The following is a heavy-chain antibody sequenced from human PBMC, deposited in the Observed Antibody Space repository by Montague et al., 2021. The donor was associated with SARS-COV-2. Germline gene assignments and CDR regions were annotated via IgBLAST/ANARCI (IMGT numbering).Heavy chain of an antibody. V-gene: IGHV4-38-2*02. D-gene: IGHD3-10*01. Sequence: SETLSLTCSVSGYSVNSGYYWAWIRQPPGKGPEWIGSVRQSGSTYFTPSLASRVSMSVDTSKNQFSLTLTSVTAADTALYYCARVGVYGGRIYYYVYGLDDWGQGTAVTVSS. CDR3: ARVGVYGGRIYYYVYGLDD. J-gene: IGHJ6*02. CDR2: VRQSGST. CDR1: GYSVNSGYY.